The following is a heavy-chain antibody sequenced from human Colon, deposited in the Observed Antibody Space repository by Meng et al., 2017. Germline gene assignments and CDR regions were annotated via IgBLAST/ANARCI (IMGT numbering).Heavy chain of an antibody. Sequence: QGQGVQSGAEVKEPSASVKVSCKPSGYPFSHYALHWVRQAPGQRLEWMGWINPGNGDTKSSHKFQGRLTITRDTSASTAYMELSSLRSEDTAVYYCAKDQDFGGTPDSWGQGTLVTVSS. D-gene: IGHD4-23*01. CDR2: INPGNGDT. CDR3: AKDQDFGGTPDS. V-gene: IGHV1-3*01. J-gene: IGHJ4*02. CDR1: GYPFSHYA.